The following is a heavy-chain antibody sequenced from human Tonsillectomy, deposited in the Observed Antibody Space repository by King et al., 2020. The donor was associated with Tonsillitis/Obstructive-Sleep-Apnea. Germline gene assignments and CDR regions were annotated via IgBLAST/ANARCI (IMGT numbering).Heavy chain of an antibody. CDR1: GFTFSSYG. Sequence: VQLVESGGGVVQPGRSLRLSCAASGFTFSSYGMHWVRQAPGKGLEWVAVIWYDGSNKYYADSVKGRFTISRDNSKNTLYLQRNSLRAEDTAVYYCARDDEAAAGTVGDYYFDYWGQGTLVTVSS. V-gene: IGHV3-33*01. J-gene: IGHJ4*02. CDR2: IWYDGSNK. D-gene: IGHD6-13*01. CDR3: ARDDEAAAGTVGDYYFDY.